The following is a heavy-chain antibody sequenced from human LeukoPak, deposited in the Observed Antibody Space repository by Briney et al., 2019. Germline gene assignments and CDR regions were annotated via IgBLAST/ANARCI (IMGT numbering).Heavy chain of an antibody. J-gene: IGHJ6*02. CDR3: ARGRRTGVYYYYYYYGMDV. V-gene: IGHV1-69*04. CDR2: IIPILGIA. CDR1: GGTFSSYA. D-gene: IGHD2-8*02. Sequence: ASVKVSCKASGGTFSSYAISWVRQAPGQGLEWMGRIIPILGIANYARKFQGRVTMTRNTSISTAYMELSSLRSEDTAVYYCARGRRTGVYYYYYYYGMDVRGQGTTVTVSS.